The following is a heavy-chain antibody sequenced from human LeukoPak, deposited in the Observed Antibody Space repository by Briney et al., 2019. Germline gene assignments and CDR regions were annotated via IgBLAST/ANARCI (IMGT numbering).Heavy chain of an antibody. Sequence: VASVKVSCTASGYTFTSYYMHWVRQAPGQGLEWMGIINPSGGSTSYAQKFQGRVTMTRDTSTSTVYMELSSLRSEDTAVYYCARGFFWSGYYSYYFDYWGQGTLVTVSS. CDR1: GYTFTSYY. CDR2: INPSGGST. V-gene: IGHV1-46*01. CDR3: ARGFFWSGYYSYYFDY. J-gene: IGHJ4*02. D-gene: IGHD3-3*01.